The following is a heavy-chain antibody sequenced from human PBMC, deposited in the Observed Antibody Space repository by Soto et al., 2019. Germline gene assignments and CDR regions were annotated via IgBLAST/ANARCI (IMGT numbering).Heavy chain of an antibody. CDR1: GGSFSGYY. Sequence: SETLSLTCAVHGGSFSGYYWSWIPQPPGKGLEWIGEINHSGSTNYHPSLKSRVTISVDTSKNQFSLKLSSVTAADTAVYYCASGQYYYGSGSYYNPGVYYYYYYMDVWGKGTTVT. CDR2: INHSGST. V-gene: IGHV4-34*01. CDR3: ASGQYYYGSGSYYNPGVYYYYYYMDV. J-gene: IGHJ6*03. D-gene: IGHD3-10*01.